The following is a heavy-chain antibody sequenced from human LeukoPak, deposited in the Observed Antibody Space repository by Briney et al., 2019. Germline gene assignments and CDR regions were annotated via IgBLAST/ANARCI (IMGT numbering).Heavy chain of an antibody. D-gene: IGHD3-22*01. Sequence: GGSLRLSCAASRFTFSSYGMHWVRQAPGKGLEWVSGINWNGGSTGYADSVKGRFTISRGNAKNSLYLQMNSLRAEDTALYYCARLVRDYYDSSGYQTTFDYWGQGTLVTVSS. J-gene: IGHJ4*02. CDR3: ARLVRDYYDSSGYQTTFDY. V-gene: IGHV3-20*04. CDR2: INWNGGST. CDR1: RFTFSSYG.